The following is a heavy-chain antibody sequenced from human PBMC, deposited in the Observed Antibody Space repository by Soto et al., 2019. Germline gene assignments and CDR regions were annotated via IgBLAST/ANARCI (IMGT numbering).Heavy chain of an antibody. CDR1: GGSISSGGYY. Sequence: SETLSLTCTVSGGSISSGGYYWSWIRQHPGKGLEWIGYIYYSGSTYYNPSLKSRVTISVDTSKNQFSLKLSSVTAADTAVYYCARVEYCSSTSCYGGYLWPSGFDYWGQGTLVTVSS. V-gene: IGHV4-31*03. J-gene: IGHJ4*02. D-gene: IGHD2-2*01. CDR2: IYYSGST. CDR3: ARVEYCSSTSCYGGYLWPSGFDY.